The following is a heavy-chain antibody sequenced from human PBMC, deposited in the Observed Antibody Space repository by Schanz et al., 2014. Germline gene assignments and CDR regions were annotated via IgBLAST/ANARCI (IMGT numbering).Heavy chain of an antibody. J-gene: IGHJ6*02. D-gene: IGHD6-13*01. CDR2: IKQDGSEK. CDR3: ARVRRRIATPSTPSFRNYYYYAMDV. CDR1: GFTFSSYG. Sequence: VQLVESGGGVVQPGRSLRLSCAASGFTFSSYGMHWVRQAPGKGLEWVANIKQDGSEKYYVDAVKGRFTISRDNAKNAMYLHMKSLRGEDTAVYFCARVRRRIATPSTPSFRNYYYYAMDVWGQGTTVTVSS. V-gene: IGHV3-7*02.